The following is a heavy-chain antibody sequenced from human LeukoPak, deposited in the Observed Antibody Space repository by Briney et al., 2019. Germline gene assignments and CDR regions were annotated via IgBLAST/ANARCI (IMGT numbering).Heavy chain of an antibody. Sequence: GRSLRLSCAASGFTFADFAMHWVRQAPGKGLEWVSGISWNGGSIGYADSVKGRFTISRDNAKNSLYLQMNSLRAEDTAVYYCAKGDTSWGQGTLVTVTS. D-gene: IGHD2-21*02. CDR3: AKGDTS. J-gene: IGHJ5*02. CDR1: GFTFADFA. V-gene: IGHV3-9*01. CDR2: ISWNGGSI.